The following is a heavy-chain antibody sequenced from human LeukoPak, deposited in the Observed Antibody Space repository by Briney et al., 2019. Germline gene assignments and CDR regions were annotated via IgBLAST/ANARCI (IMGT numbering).Heavy chain of an antibody. D-gene: IGHD4-17*01. CDR2: IYHTGST. CDR1: GGSFSGYY. J-gene: IGHJ4*02. CDR3: ARLLRSGDPTYYFDY. Sequence: SETLSLTCAVYGGSFSGYYWGWIRQPPGKGLEWIGSIYHTGSTYYNPSLKSRVTMSVDTSKNQFSLKLSSVTAADTAVYYCARLLRSGDPTYYFDYWGQGTLVTVSS. V-gene: IGHV4-38-2*01.